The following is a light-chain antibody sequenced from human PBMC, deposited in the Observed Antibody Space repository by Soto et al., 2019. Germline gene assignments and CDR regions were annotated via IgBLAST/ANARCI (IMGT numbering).Light chain of an antibody. Sequence: QSVLTQPPSASGTPGQRVTISCSGSSSNIGSNYVYWYQQLPGTAPKRLIYRNNQRPSGVPDRFSGSKSGTSASLAISGRRAEDEGDYYCAAWDDSLSGPVFGGGTKRTVL. CDR1: SSNIGSNY. CDR2: RNN. CDR3: AAWDDSLSGPV. V-gene: IGLV1-47*01. J-gene: IGLJ3*02.